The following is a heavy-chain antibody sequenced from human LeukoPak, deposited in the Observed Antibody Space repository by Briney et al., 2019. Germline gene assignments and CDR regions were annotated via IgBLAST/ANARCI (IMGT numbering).Heavy chain of an antibody. J-gene: IGHJ4*02. D-gene: IGHD6-19*01. CDR1: GGSISSSSYF. CDR3: ARLPPTESSGWGRPFDY. CDR2: VYDSGST. Sequence: SETLSLTCTVSGGSISSSSYFWGWIRQPPGKGLEWIGSVYDSGSTYYNPSLKSRVTISVDTSKNQFSLKLSSVTAADTAVFYCARLPPTESSGWGRPFDYLGQGTLVTVSS. V-gene: IGHV4-39*01.